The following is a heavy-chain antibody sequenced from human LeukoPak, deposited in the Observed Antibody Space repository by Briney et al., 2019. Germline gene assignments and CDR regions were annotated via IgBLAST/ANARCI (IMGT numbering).Heavy chain of an antibody. CDR3: ARVASYCSSTSCYVDY. V-gene: IGHV3-21*01. D-gene: IGHD2-2*01. J-gene: IGHJ4*02. CDR1: GFTFSSYS. Sequence: GGSLRLSCAASGFTFSSYSMNWVRQAPGKGLEWVSSISSSSSYIYYADSVKGRFTISRDNAKNSLYLQMNSLRAEDTAVYYCARVASYCSSTSCYVDYWGQGTLVTVSS. CDR2: ISSSSSYI.